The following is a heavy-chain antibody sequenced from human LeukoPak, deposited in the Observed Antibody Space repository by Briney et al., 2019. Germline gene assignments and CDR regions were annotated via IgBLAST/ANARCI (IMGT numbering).Heavy chain of an antibody. CDR3: ARDFSRGRYSGYDHFDY. Sequence: ASVKVSCKASGYTFTSYYMHWVRQAPGQGLEWMGIINPSGGSTSYAQKFQGRVTMTRDTSTSTVYMELSSLRSEDTAVYYCARDFSRGRYSGYDHFDYWGQGTLVTVSS. CDR1: GYTFTSYY. D-gene: IGHD5-12*01. V-gene: IGHV1-46*01. CDR2: INPSGGST. J-gene: IGHJ4*02.